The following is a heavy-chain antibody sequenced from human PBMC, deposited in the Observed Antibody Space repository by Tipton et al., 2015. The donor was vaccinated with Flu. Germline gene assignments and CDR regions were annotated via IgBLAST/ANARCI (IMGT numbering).Heavy chain of an antibody. Sequence: QSGAEVKKPGASVRISCTASGYTFTNYNMHWVRQAPGQGPEWMGIIYPSGGGTTYAQRFQGRVTLTRDKSTSTVYMELSSPRSADTAFYYCARDRGFGAYTFDYWGQGTLVTVAS. CDR2: IYPSGGGT. D-gene: IGHD3-10*01. CDR1: GYTFTNYN. V-gene: IGHV1-46*01. J-gene: IGHJ4*02. CDR3: ARDRGFGAYTFDY.